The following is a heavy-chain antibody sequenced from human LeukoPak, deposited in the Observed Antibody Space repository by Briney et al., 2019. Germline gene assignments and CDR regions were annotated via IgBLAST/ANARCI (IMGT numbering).Heavy chain of an antibody. CDR2: IYYSRST. CDR1: GGSISSYY. V-gene: IGHV4-59*01. J-gene: IGHJ3*02. D-gene: IGHD1-26*01. CDR3: ARGPRGATFLSFPGDAFDI. Sequence: SETLSLTCSVSGGSISSYYWSWIRQPPGKGLEWIGYIYYSRSTNYNPSLKSRVTISVDTSKNQFSLKLSSVTAADTAVYYCARGPRGATFLSFPGDAFDIWGQGTMVTVSS.